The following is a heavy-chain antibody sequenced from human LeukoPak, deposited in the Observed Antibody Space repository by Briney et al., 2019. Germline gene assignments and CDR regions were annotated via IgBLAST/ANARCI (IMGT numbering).Heavy chain of an antibody. CDR2: IYYSGST. Sequence: SETLSLTCTVSGGSISSSSYYWGWIRQPPGRGLEWIGSIYYSGSTYYNPSLKIRVPLSVDTSKNQFSLKLSSVTAADTAVYYCARSGSYYKGAFDPWGQGTLVTVSS. CDR1: GGSISSSSYY. D-gene: IGHD3-10*01. CDR3: ARSGSYYKGAFDP. V-gene: IGHV4-39*01. J-gene: IGHJ5*02.